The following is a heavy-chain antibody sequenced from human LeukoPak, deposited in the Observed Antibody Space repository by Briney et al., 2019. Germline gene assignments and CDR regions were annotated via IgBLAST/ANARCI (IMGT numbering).Heavy chain of an antibody. CDR3: ARAPSVVVTATELDY. CDR1: GFTFSDYY. V-gene: IGHV3-11*04. CDR2: ISSSGSTI. J-gene: IGHJ4*02. Sequence: GGSLRLSCAASGFTFSDYYMSWIRQAPGKGLEWVSYISSSGSTIYYADSVKGRFTISRDNAKNSLYLQMNSLRAEDTAVYYCARAPSVVVTATELDYWGQGTLVTVSS. D-gene: IGHD2-21*02.